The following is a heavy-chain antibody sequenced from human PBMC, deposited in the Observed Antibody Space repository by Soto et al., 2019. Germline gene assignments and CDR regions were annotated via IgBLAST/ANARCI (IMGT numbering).Heavy chain of an antibody. J-gene: IGHJ6*02. CDR1: GDSFSSNSAA. D-gene: IGHD1-26*01. CDR3: AMLGHIVPYYYYGMDV. V-gene: IGHV6-1*01. CDR2: TYYRSKWYN. Sequence: SQTLSLTCAISGDSFSSNSAAWNWIRQSPSRGLEWLGRTYYRSKWYNDYAVSVKSRITINPDTSKNQFSLQLNSVTPEDTAVYYCAMLGHIVPYYYYGMDVWCQANTVTVS.